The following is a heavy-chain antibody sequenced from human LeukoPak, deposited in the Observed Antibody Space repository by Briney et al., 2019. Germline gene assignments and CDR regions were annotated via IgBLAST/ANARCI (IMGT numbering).Heavy chain of an antibody. CDR2: ISYDGSNK. V-gene: IGHV3-30*18. J-gene: IGHJ4*02. D-gene: IGHD2-15*01. CDR3: AKVMVGGYLVDY. Sequence: GGSLRLSCAASGFTFSSYGMHWVRQAPGKGLEWVAVISYDGSNKYYADSVKGRFTISRDNSKNTLYLQMNSLRAEDTAVYYCAKVMVGGYLVDYWGQGTLVTVSS. CDR1: GFTFSSYG.